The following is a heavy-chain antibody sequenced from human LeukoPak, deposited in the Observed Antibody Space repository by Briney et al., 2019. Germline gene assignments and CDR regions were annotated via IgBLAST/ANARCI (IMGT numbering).Heavy chain of an antibody. CDR2: ISSSSTYI. D-gene: IGHD6-13*01. Sequence: GGSLRLSCAASGFTFSSYSMNWVRQAPGKGLERVSFISSSSTYIYYADSLKGRFTISRDNAENSLYLQMNSLRAEDTAVYYCARATPDNYSSSWFPAFDIWGQGTMVTVSS. J-gene: IGHJ3*02. V-gene: IGHV3-21*04. CDR1: GFTFSSYS. CDR3: ARATPDNYSSSWFPAFDI.